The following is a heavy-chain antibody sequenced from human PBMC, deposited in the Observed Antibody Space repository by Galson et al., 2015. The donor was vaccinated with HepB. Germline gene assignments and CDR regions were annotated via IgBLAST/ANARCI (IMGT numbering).Heavy chain of an antibody. CDR2: ISYDGSNK. Sequence: SLRLSCAASGFTFSSYAMHWVRQAPGKGLEWVAVISYDGSNKYYADSVKGRFTISRDNSKNTLYLQMNSLRAEDTAVYYCASSGAVTTWFLWYWGQGTLVTVSS. V-gene: IGHV3-30-3*01. J-gene: IGHJ4*02. CDR3: ASSGAVTTWFLWY. CDR1: GFTFSSYA. D-gene: IGHD4-17*01.